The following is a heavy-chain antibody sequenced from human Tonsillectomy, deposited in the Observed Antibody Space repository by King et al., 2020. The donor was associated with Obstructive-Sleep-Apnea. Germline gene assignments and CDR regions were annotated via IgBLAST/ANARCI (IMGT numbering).Heavy chain of an antibody. D-gene: IGHD4-23*01. V-gene: IGHV4-59*11. CDR3: ARFYGGNSLYFDY. Sequence: QLQESGPGLVKPSETLSLTCTVSGGSISSLYWSWIRQPPGKGLEWIGYIYYRGNTNYNPSLKSRVTISVDTSKNQFSLKLNSVISADTAVYYCARFYGGNSLYFDYWGQGTLVTVSS. CDR1: GGSISSLY. J-gene: IGHJ4*02. CDR2: IYYRGNT.